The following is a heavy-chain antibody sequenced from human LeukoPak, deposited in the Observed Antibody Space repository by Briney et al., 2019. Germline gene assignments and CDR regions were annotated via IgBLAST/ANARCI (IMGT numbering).Heavy chain of an antibody. CDR2: ISGSGGNT. J-gene: IGHJ4*02. CDR1: GFTFSTYA. V-gene: IGHV3-23*01. D-gene: IGHD2/OR15-2a*01. CDR3: AKERTQTTSFDY. Sequence: PGGSLRLSCTPSGFTFSTYAMSWVRQAPGRGLERVSLISGSGGNTYFADSVKGRFTISRDNSKNTQYLQMNSLRAEDTATYYCAKERTQTTSFDYWGQGTLVTVSS.